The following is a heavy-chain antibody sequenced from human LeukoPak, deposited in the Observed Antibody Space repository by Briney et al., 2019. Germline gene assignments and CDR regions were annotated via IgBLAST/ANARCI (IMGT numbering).Heavy chain of an antibody. CDR1: GGTFSSYA. CDR2: VIPIFGTA. J-gene: IGHJ3*02. Sequence: GASVKVSCEASGGTFSSYAISWVRQTPGQGLEWMRGVIPIFGTANYAQKFQGRDTNTTDESTSTAYMELSSLRSEDTAVYYCARYMTPRAFDIWGQGTMVTVSS. V-gene: IGHV1-69*05. CDR3: ARYMTPRAFDI.